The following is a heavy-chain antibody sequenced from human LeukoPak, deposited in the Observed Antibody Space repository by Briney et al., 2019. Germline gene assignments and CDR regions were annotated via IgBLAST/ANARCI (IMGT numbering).Heavy chain of an antibody. CDR2: IYHSGST. V-gene: IGHV4-38-2*02. D-gene: IGHD3-22*01. J-gene: IGHJ4*02. CDR3: ARRVHYYDTSCYSYYFDY. Sequence: SETLSLTCTVSGYSISSGYYWGWIRQPPGKGLEWIGSIYHSGSTYYNPSLKSRVTISVDTSKNHFSLKLSSVTAADTAVYYCARRVHYYDTSCYSYYFDYWGQGTLVNVSS. CDR1: GYSISSGYY.